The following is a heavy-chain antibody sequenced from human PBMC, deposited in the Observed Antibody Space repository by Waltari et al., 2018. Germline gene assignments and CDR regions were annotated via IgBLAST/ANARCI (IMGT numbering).Heavy chain of an antibody. CDR1: GFTFSRYA. D-gene: IGHD3-16*01. V-gene: IGHV3-23*03. CDR2: IYSGGST. CDR3: AKDGGQGDYYYYMDV. Sequence: EVQLFESGGGLVQPGGSLRLSCAASGFTFSRYAMTWVRQAPGKGLEWVSVIYSGGSTYYADSVKGRLTSSRDNAKNTLYLQMNSLRAEDTAVYYCAKDGGQGDYYYYMDVWGKGTTVTVSS. J-gene: IGHJ6*03.